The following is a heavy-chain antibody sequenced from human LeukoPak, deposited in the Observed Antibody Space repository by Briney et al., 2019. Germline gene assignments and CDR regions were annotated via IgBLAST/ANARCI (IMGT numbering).Heavy chain of an antibody. CDR3: AKGDNNILTGYYNSFDS. CDR1: GFTFSDYA. Sequence: GGSLRLSCAASGFTFSDYAMTWIRQTPGKGLEWVSTTSGSGISTYFADSVKGRFTISRDNSRNTLFLQMNSLRAEDTALFYCAKGDNNILTGYYNSFDSWGQGTLVTVSS. J-gene: IGHJ4*02. D-gene: IGHD3-9*01. V-gene: IGHV3-23*01. CDR2: TSGSGIST.